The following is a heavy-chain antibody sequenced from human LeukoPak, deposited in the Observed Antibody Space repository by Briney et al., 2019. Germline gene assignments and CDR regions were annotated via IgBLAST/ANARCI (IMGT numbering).Heavy chain of an antibody. CDR1: GFTFSSYA. D-gene: IGHD3-10*01. CDR3: VRGSSGTVVRGIAWAWFDP. CDR2: IKQDGSEK. Sequence: PGGSLRLSCAASGFTFSSYAMSWVRQAPGKGLERVANIKQDGSEKYFVDSVRGRFTISRDDARDSLYLQMNSLRAEDTAVDYCVRGSSGTVVRGIAWAWFDPWGQGTLVTVSS. J-gene: IGHJ5*02. V-gene: IGHV3-7*03.